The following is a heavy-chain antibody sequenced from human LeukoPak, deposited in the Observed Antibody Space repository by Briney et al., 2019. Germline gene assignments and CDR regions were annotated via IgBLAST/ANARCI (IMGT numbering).Heavy chain of an antibody. D-gene: IGHD3-22*01. Sequence: GGSLRLSCVASGFTFSSYWMHWVRQDPRKGLVWVSRINGDGRNINYADSVRGRFTISRDNAKNTLYLQMNTLRVEDTAVYYCARAGDTSGYYLDYWGQGTLVTVSS. CDR3: ARAGDTSGYYLDY. J-gene: IGHJ4*02. CDR1: GFTFSSYW. V-gene: IGHV3-74*01. CDR2: INGDGRNI.